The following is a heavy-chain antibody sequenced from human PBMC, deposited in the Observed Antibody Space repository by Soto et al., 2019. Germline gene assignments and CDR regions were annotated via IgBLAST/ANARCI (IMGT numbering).Heavy chain of an antibody. D-gene: IGHD3-10*01. CDR1: GGSISSGGYS. CDR2: IYYSGST. V-gene: IGHV4-30-2*03. J-gene: IGHJ4*02. Sequence: SETLSLSCAVSGGSISSGGYSWSWIRQPPGKGLEWIGCIYYSGSTYYNPSLKSRVTISVDTSKNQFPLKLSSVTAADTAVYYCARLTMVRGVLPNYFDYWGQGTLVTVSS. CDR3: ARLTMVRGVLPNYFDY.